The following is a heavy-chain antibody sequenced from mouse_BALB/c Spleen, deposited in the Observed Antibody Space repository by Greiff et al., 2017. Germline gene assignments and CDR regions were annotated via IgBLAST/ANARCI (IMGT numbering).Heavy chain of an antibody. V-gene: IGHV3-2*02. CDR2: ISYSGST. CDR1: GYSITSDYA. CDR3: ARGRPFAY. J-gene: IGHJ3*01. Sequence: EVQLQESGPGLVKPSQSLSLTCTVTGYSITSDYAWNWIRQFPGNKLEWMGYISYSGSTSYNPSLKSRISITRDTSKNQFFLQLNSVTTEDTATYYCARGRPFAYWGQGTLVTVSA.